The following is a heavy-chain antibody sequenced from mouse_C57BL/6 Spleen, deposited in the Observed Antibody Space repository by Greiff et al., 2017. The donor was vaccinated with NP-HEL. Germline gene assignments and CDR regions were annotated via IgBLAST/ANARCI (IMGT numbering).Heavy chain of an antibody. CDR2: IYPGSGNT. Sequence: VQLQQSGAELVRPGASVKLSCKASGYTFTDYYINWVKQRPGQGLEWIARIYPGSGNTYYNEKLKGKATLTAEKSSSTAYMQLSSLKSEDSAVYFCARTTVVVDWYFDVWGTGTTVTVSA. CDR1: GYTFTDYY. CDR3: ARTTVVVDWYFDV. V-gene: IGHV1-76*01. J-gene: IGHJ1*03. D-gene: IGHD1-1*01.